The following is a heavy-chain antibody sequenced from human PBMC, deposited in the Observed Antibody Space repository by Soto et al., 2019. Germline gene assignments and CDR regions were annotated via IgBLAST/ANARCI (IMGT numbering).Heavy chain of an antibody. CDR3: ARDQPGYSYGYGLGY. J-gene: IGHJ4*02. CDR1: GFTFSSYS. CDR2: ISSSSSYI. Sequence: EVQLVESGGGLVKPGGSLRLSCAASGFTFSSYSMNWVRQAPGKGLEWVSSISSSSSYIYYADSVKGRFTISRDNAKNSLKLQLTRMRAEDTAVYYCARDQPGYSYGYGLGYWGQGTLVTVSS. D-gene: IGHD5-18*01. V-gene: IGHV3-21*01.